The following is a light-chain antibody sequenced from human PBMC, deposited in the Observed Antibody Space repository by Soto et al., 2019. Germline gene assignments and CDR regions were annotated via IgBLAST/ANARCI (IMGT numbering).Light chain of an antibody. Sequence: EIVLTQSPGTLSLSPGERATLSCRASQSVSSSYLAWYQQKAGQAPRLLIYGASSRATGIPDKFSGSGSGTEFTLTISRLEPADFAVYYCQQYGSSPPTFGQGTKVEIK. CDR3: QQYGSSPPT. J-gene: IGKJ1*01. V-gene: IGKV3-20*01. CDR1: QSVSSSY. CDR2: GAS.